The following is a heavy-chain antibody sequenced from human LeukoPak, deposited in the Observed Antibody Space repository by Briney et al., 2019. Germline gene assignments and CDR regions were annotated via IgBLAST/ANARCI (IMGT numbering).Heavy chain of an antibody. J-gene: IGHJ6*03. CDR1: GGSISSSSYY. Sequence: PSETLSLTCTVSGGSISSSSYYWGWIRQPPGKGLEWIGSIYYSGSTYYNPSLKSRVTISVDTSKNQFSLKLSSVTAADTAVYYCASLAGSSSFKRPANYYYYMDVWGKGTTVTVSS. CDR2: IYYSGST. CDR3: ASLAGSSSFKRPANYYYYMDV. D-gene: IGHD6-6*01. V-gene: IGHV4-39*07.